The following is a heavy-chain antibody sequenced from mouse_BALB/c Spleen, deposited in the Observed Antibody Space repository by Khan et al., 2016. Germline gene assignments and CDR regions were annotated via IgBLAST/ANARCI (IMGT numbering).Heavy chain of an antibody. D-gene: IGHD6-1*01. Sequence: EVQLQESGPGLVKPSQSLSLTCTVTGYSITSDCAWNWIRQFPGNKLEWMGYISYSGSTSYNPSLKSRISITRDTSKNQFFLQLNSVTTEDTATYYGARTLEGAMDYWGQGTSVNVSS. V-gene: IGHV3-2*02. CDR2: ISYSGST. CDR1: GYSITSDCA. J-gene: IGHJ4*01. CDR3: ARTLEGAMDY.